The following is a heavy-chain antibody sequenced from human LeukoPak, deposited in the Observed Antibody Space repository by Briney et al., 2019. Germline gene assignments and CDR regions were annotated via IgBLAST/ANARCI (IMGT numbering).Heavy chain of an antibody. J-gene: IGHJ4*02. CDR2: INPNSGGT. CDR3: ARAAPVDY. Sequence: ASVKVSXKAXXXXXTGYXMHWVRQAPGQGLEWMGWINPNSGGTNYAQKFQGRVTMTRDTSISTAYMELSRLRSDDTAVYYCARAAPVDYWGQGTLVTVSS. V-gene: IGHV1-2*02. CDR1: XXXXTGYX.